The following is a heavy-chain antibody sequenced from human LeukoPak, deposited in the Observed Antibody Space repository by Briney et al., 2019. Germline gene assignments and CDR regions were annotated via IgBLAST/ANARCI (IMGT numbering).Heavy chain of an antibody. CDR3: ATDLIAAAGTGQDY. CDR2: ISAYNGNT. J-gene: IGHJ4*02. D-gene: IGHD6-13*01. V-gene: IGHV1-18*04. Sequence: GASVKVSCKASGYTFTSYGISWVRQAPGQGLEWMGWISAYNGNTNYAQKLRGRVTMTTDTSTSTAYMELRSLRSDDTAVYYCATDLIAAAGTGQDYWGQGTLVTVSS. CDR1: GYTFTSYG.